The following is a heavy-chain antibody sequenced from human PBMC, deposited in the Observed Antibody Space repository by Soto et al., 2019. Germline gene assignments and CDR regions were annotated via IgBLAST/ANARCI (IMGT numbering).Heavy chain of an antibody. V-gene: IGHV4-31*03. CDR3: VRALRHTAMVYPWFDX. D-gene: IGHD5-18*01. CDR1: GASVSTVAYY. Sequence: SETLSLTCTVSGASVSTVAYYWGWVRQRPGRGLEWIGYFYESGYTYYNMSLKSRLTISLDRPNNQFSLGLTSVTAADTAVYYCVRALRHTAMVYPWFDXGGQETSVTVSX. CDR2: FYESGYT. J-gene: IGHJ5*02.